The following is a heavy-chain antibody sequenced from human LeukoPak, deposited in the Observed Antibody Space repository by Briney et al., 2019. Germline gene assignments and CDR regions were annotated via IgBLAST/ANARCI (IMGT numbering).Heavy chain of an antibody. CDR1: GGSISSYY. Sequence: SETLSLTCTVSGGSISSYYWSWIRQHPGKGLEWIGYIYYSGSTYYNPSLKSRVTISVDTSKNQFSLKLSSVTAADTAVYYCARATSDSSGYYYIYFDYWGQGTLVTVSS. CDR2: IYYSGST. J-gene: IGHJ4*02. D-gene: IGHD3-22*01. CDR3: ARATSDSSGYYYIYFDY. V-gene: IGHV4-59*06.